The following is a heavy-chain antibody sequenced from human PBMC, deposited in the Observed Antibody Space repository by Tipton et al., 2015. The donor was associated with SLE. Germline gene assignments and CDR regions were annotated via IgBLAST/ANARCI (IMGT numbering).Heavy chain of an antibody. CDR2: IDYNGRT. Sequence: TLSLTCTVSGVSINTYYWNWIRQSPGKGLEWIGYIDYNGRTKYRPSLRSRVTISVGTSKNQFSLKFHSVTSADTAVYYCARPMITMSPLAAFDIWGQGTLVTVSS. CDR1: GVSINTYY. V-gene: IGHV4-59*01. D-gene: IGHD3-10*02. J-gene: IGHJ3*02. CDR3: ARPMITMSPLAAFDI.